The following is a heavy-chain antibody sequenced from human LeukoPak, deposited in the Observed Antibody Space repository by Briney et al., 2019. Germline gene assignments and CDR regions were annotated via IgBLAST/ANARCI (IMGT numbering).Heavy chain of an antibody. CDR1: GFTFSSYW. Sequence: GGSLRLSCAASGFTFSSYWMSWVRQAPGKGLEWVANIKQDGSEKYYVDSVKGRFTISRDNAKNSLYLQMNSLRAEDTAVYYCARDQVVVVPAAIPSPWYYYYGTDVWGQGTTVTVSS. J-gene: IGHJ6*02. CDR3: ARDQVVVVPAAIPSPWYYYYGTDV. D-gene: IGHD2-2*01. V-gene: IGHV3-7*01. CDR2: IKQDGSEK.